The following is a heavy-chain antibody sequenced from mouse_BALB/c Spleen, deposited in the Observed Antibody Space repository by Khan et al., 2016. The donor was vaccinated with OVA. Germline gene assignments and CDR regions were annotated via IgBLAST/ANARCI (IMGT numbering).Heavy chain of an antibody. J-gene: IGHJ2*01. CDR1: GYSITSDYA. D-gene: IGHD1-1*01. V-gene: IGHV3-2*02. CDR2: ISYSGHT. CDR3: ARSLTITTVVATDFDY. Sequence: EVQLQESGPGLVKPSQSLSLTCTVTGYSITSDYAWNWIRQFPGNKLEWMGYISYSGHTSYNPSLKSRISITRDTSKNQFFLQLNSVTSEGTATYYCARSLTITTVVATDFDYWGQGTTLTVAS.